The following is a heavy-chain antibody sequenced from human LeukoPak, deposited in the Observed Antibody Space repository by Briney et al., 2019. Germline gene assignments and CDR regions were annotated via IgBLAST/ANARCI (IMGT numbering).Heavy chain of an antibody. Sequence: ASVKVSCKASEGTFSSYAISWVRQAPGQGLEWMGQIISMLGTASYAQRFQGRVTLTADESTSTAYMELSSLRSEDTAVYYCARESLPYGGNSFGHYYGMDVWGQGTTVTVSS. J-gene: IGHJ6*02. CDR1: EGTFSSYA. CDR2: IISMLGTA. CDR3: ARESLPYGGNSFGHYYGMDV. V-gene: IGHV1-69*13. D-gene: IGHD4-23*01.